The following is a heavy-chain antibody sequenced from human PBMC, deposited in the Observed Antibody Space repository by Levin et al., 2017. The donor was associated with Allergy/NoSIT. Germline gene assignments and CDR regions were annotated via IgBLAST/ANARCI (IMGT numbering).Heavy chain of an antibody. CDR1: GFTFRDYW. V-gene: IGHV3-7*03. J-gene: IGHJ3*02. Sequence: ASVKVSCAAAGFTFRDYWMTWVRQPPGRGLEWVANIDQDGSQKYYVDSVKGRFTISRDNAKNSVDLQMNYLRDDDTAVYYCARNLRGSSAYDAFDIWGHGTMVTFSS. CDR3: ARNLRGSSAYDAFDI. CDR2: IDQDGSQK. D-gene: IGHD5-12*01.